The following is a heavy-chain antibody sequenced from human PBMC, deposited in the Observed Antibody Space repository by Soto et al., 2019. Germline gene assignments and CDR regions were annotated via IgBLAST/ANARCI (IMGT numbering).Heavy chain of an antibody. J-gene: IGHJ3*02. CDR1: GFTFSSYG. V-gene: IGHV3-33*01. Sequence: QVQLVESGGGVVQPGRSLRLSCAESGFTFSSYGMHWVRQAPGKGLEWVAVIWYDGSNKYYADSVKGRITISRDNSKNTLYLQMNSLRAEDTAVYYCARDSSDGVPYGSASCDIGGQGTMVTVAS. D-gene: IGHD1-26*01. CDR3: ARDSSDGVPYGSASCDI. CDR2: IWYDGSNK.